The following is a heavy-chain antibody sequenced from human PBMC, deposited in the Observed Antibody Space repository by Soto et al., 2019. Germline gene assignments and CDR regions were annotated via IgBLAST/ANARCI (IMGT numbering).Heavy chain of an antibody. CDR1: GGTIGNRGYY. Sequence: LLTMSLTCSVSGGTIGNRGYYWSWIRQHPGKGLEWIGYIYYSGSTYYNPSLKSRVTISVDTSKNQFSLKLSSVTAPDTAVYYCARDRSYYSYYGMDVWRQATTVTVSS. V-gene: IGHV4-31*03. J-gene: IGHJ6*02. CDR2: IYYSGST. CDR3: ARDRSYYSYYGMDV.